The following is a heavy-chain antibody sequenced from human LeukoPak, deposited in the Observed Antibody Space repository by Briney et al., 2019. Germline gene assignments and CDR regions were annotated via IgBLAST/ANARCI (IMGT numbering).Heavy chain of an antibody. CDR1: GFTFSSYG. V-gene: IGHV3-33*01. CDR2: IWYDGNNE. D-gene: IGHD4-11*01. CDR3: ARDRGVTTVMYFDS. J-gene: IGHJ4*02. Sequence: GGSLRLSCAASGFTFSSYGMHWVRQAPGKGLEWVAIIWYDGNNEYYADSVKGRFTISRDNSQNTLFLQMNSLRAEDTAVYYCARDRGVTTVMYFDSWGQGTLVTVSS.